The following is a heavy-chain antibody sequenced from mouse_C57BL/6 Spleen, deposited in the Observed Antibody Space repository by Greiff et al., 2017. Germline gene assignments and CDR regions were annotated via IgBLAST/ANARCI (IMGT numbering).Heavy chain of an antibody. CDR3: ASRYVDYFDD. D-gene: IGHD1-1*01. CDR1: GYTFTSYW. J-gene: IGHJ2*01. CDR2: IHPNSGST. V-gene: IGHV1-64*01. Sequence: VQLQQPGAELVKPGASVTLSCTASGYTFTSYWMHWVKQRPGQGLEWIGMIHPNSGSTNYNEKFKSKATLTVDKSSSTAYMQLSSLTSEDSAVYYWASRYVDYFDDWGKGTTLTVSS.